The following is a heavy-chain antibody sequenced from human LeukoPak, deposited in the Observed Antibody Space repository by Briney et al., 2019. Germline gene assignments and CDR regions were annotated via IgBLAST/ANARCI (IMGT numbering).Heavy chain of an antibody. Sequence: GGSLRLSCAASGFTFRNYWMGWVRQAPGRGLQYVSGINGGGERTHYADSVKGRFITSRDNSKNTLYLHMGRLTVEDVAVYYCAREVYGPGGKLFDYWGQGTLVTVSS. J-gene: IGHJ4*02. CDR1: GFTFRNYW. CDR3: AREVYGPGGKLFDY. CDR2: INGGGERT. V-gene: IGHV3-64*02. D-gene: IGHD3-10*01.